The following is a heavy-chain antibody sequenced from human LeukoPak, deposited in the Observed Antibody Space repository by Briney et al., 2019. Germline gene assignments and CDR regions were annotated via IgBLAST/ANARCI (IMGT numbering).Heavy chain of an antibody. Sequence: PSETLSLTCAVYGGSFSGYYRSWIRQPPGKGLEWIGEINHSGSTNYNPSLKSRVTISVDTSKNQFSLKLSSVTAADTAVYYCARGARGYSGYDSDYWGQGTLVTASS. CDR1: GGSFSGYY. CDR3: ARGARGYSGYDSDY. D-gene: IGHD5-12*01. CDR2: INHSGST. J-gene: IGHJ4*02. V-gene: IGHV4-34*01.